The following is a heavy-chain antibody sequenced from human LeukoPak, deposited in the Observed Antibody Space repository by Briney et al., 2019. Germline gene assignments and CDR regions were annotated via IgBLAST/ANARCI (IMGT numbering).Heavy chain of an antibody. V-gene: IGHV1-69*01. CDR3: ARGRDYGGLENFDY. CDR1: GGTFSSYA. Sequence: SVKVSCKASGGTFSSYAISWVRQAPGQGLEWMGGIIPIFGTANYAQKFQGRVTITADESTSTAYMELSSLRSEDTAVYYCARGRDYGGLENFDYWGQGTLVTVSS. D-gene: IGHD4-23*01. J-gene: IGHJ4*02. CDR2: IIPIFGTA.